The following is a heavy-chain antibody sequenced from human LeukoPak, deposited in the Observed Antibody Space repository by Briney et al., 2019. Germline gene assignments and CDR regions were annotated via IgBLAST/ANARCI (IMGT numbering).Heavy chain of an antibody. CDR3: ARGGLRYFDWLYNWFDP. Sequence: SETLSLTCAVYGGSFSGYYWSWIRQPPGKGLEWIGEINHSGSTNYNPSLKSRVTISVDTSKNQFSLKLSSVTAADTAVYYCARGGLRYFDWLYNWFDPWGQGTLVTVSP. CDR1: GGSFSGYY. J-gene: IGHJ5*02. D-gene: IGHD3-9*01. CDR2: INHSGST. V-gene: IGHV4-34*01.